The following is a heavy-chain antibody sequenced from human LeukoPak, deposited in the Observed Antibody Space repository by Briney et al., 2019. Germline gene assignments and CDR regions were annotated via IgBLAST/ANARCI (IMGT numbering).Heavy chain of an antibody. CDR1: GDSINSLDL. CDR3: ARSVSYQYRPREGWFDP. J-gene: IGHJ5*02. D-gene: IGHD2-2*01. Sequence: SETLSLTCTVSGDSINSLDLWSWVRQPPGKGLEWIGEMYLSGTTHSNPSVKSRVTISIDTSKNQFSLKLSSVTAADTAVYYCARSVSYQYRPREGWFDPWGQGTLVTVSS. CDR2: MYLSGTT. V-gene: IGHV4-4*02.